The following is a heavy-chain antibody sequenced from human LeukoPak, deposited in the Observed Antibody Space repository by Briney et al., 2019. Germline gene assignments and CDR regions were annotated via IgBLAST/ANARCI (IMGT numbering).Heavy chain of an antibody. Sequence: PGGSLRLSCAASGFTVSSNYMSWVRQAPGKGLEWVAVISYDGGDKYYADSLKGRFTISRDNSKNTLYLQMNSLRAEDTAVYYCAKVSVTMVRYYGMDVWGQGTTVTVSS. J-gene: IGHJ6*02. D-gene: IGHD3-10*01. CDR1: GFTVSSNY. CDR2: ISYDGGDK. CDR3: AKVSVTMVRYYGMDV. V-gene: IGHV3-30*18.